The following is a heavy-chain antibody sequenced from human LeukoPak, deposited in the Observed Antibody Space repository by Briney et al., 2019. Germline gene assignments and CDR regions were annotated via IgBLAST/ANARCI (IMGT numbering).Heavy chain of an antibody. CDR1: GFTFSSYS. Sequence: GGSLRLSCAASGFTFSSYSMNWVRQAPGKGLEWVSYISSSSSTIYYADSVKGRFTISRDNAKNSLYLQMNSLRAEDTAVYYCAREWVTASGGTGFDYWGQGTLVTVSS. CDR2: ISSSSSTI. V-gene: IGHV3-48*04. J-gene: IGHJ4*02. D-gene: IGHD6-13*01. CDR3: AREWVTASGGTGFDY.